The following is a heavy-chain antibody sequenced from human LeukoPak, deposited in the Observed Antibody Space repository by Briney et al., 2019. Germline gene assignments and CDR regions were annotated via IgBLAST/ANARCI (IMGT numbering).Heavy chain of an antibody. J-gene: IGHJ4*02. V-gene: IGHV4-4*07. D-gene: IGHD3/OR15-3a*01. CDR2: IYSTGDT. Sequence: SETLSLTCTVSSGSIRSYLWAWIRQPAGKTLECIGRIYSTGDTDYNPSLKSRVTMSIDTSKNQFSLNLRSVTTADTAFYYCARNGYTKSWTHLDYWGQGILVSVSS. CDR1: SGSIRSYL. CDR3: ARNGYTKSWTHLDY.